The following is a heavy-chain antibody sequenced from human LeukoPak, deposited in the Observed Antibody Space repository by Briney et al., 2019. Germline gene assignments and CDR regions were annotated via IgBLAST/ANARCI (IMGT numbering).Heavy chain of an antibody. D-gene: IGHD6-6*01. V-gene: IGHV3-23*01. CDR3: AKGSSSSRPYYFDY. CDR2: ITGSGTDT. CDR1: GFTFYNYA. Sequence: PGGSPRLSCAASGFTFYNYAMSWVRQAPGKGLEWVSAITGSGTDTFHADSVKGRFTISRDNSESTLYLQMNSLRAEDTATYYCAKGSSSSRPYYFDYWGQGTLVTVSS. J-gene: IGHJ4*02.